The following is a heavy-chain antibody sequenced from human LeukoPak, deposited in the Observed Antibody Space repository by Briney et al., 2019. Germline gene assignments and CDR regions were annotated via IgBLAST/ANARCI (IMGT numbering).Heavy chain of an antibody. V-gene: IGHV4-61*01. CDR3: ARDLYSSSWYGTARGYNWFDP. J-gene: IGHJ5*02. Sequence: SETLSLTCTVSCGSISSSSYYWGWIRQPPGKGLEWIGYIYYSGSTNYNPSLKSRVTITVDTSKNQFSLKLSSVTAADTAVYYCARDLYSSSWYGTARGYNWFDPWGQGTLVTVSS. CDR1: CGSISSSSYY. D-gene: IGHD6-13*01. CDR2: IYYSGST.